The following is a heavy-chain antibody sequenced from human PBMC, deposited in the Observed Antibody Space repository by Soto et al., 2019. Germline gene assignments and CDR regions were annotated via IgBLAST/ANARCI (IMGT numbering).Heavy chain of an antibody. CDR3: AKYSGSSPLIYGMDV. CDR2: ISGSGGST. J-gene: IGHJ6*02. D-gene: IGHD6-13*01. CDR1: GFTFSSYA. V-gene: IGHV3-23*01. Sequence: GGSLRLSCAASGFTFSSYAMSWVRQAPGKGLEWVSAISGSGGSTYYADSVKGRFTISRDNSKNTLYLQMNSLRAEDTAVYYCAKYSGSSPLIYGMDVWGQGTTVTVSS.